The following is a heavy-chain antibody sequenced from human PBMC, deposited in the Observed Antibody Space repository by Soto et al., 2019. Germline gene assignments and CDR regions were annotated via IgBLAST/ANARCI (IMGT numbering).Heavy chain of an antibody. CDR1: GFTFSSYG. CDR3: ARGVAGHYDILTGYYEGNWFDP. V-gene: IGHV3-33*01. J-gene: IGHJ5*02. D-gene: IGHD3-9*01. Sequence: ESGGGVVQPGRSLRLSCAASGFTFSSYGMHWVRQAPGKGLEWVAVIWYDGSNKYYADSVKGRFTISRDNSKNTLYLQMNSLRAEDTAVYYCARGVAGHYDILTGYYEGNWFDPWGQGTLVTVSS. CDR2: IWYDGSNK.